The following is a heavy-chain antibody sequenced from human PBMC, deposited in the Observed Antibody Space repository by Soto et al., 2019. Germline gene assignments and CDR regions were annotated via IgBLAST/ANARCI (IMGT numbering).Heavy chain of an antibody. CDR2: INTDNGDT. D-gene: IGHD3-22*01. CDR1: GYTFTTYA. V-gene: IGHV1-3*04. CDR3: VRGMRGITSTYYDAFDY. J-gene: IGHJ4*02. Sequence: GASVKVSCKASGYTFTTYAMHWVRQAPGQRPEWMGWINTDNGDTKYSEKFQGRVAITRDTSASAAYMELGTLGSEDTAVFYCVRGMRGITSTYYDAFDYWGQGTPVTVSS.